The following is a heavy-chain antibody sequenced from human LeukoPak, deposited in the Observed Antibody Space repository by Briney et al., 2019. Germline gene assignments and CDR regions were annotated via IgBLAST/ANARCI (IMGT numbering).Heavy chain of an antibody. V-gene: IGHV1-69*04. CDR1: GGTFSSYA. D-gene: IGHD3-22*01. J-gene: IGHJ4*02. CDR2: IIPILGIA. CDR3: AIRISDYYDSSAFEFFDY. Sequence: GSSVKVSCKASGGTFSSYAISWVRQAPGQGLEWMGRIIPILGIANYGQKFQGRVTITADKSTNTAYMELSSLRSEDTAVYYCAIRISDYYDSSAFEFFDYWGQGTLVTVSS.